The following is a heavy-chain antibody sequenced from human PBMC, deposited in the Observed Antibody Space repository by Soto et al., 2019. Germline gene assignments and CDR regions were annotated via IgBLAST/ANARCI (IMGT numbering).Heavy chain of an antibody. Sequence: ASVKVSCKASGYSFTDYHIHWVRQAPGQGLEWLGRINPKSGGTSTAQKFQGWVTMTTDTSISTASMELTRLTSDDTAIYYCARGDSTDCSNGVCSFFYNHDMDVWGQGTLVTVSS. CDR3: ARGDSTDCSNGVCSFFYNHDMDV. V-gene: IGHV1-2*04. CDR2: INPKSGGT. J-gene: IGHJ4*02. CDR1: GYSFTDYH. D-gene: IGHD2-8*01.